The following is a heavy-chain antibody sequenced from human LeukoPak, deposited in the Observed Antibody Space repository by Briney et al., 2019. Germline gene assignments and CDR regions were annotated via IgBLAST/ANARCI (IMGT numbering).Heavy chain of an antibody. CDR1: VVSMNGYY. CDR2: VDSSGNT. D-gene: IGHD1-26*01. Sequence: KTSETLSLTCSVSVVSMNGYYWSWLRQSAGNRLEWIGHVDSSGNTNYNPSLEIRGTMSVDTSKKQFSVKLTSVTAADMAVYFCARQFLVGSTFHAFDLWGQGTRVTVSS. J-gene: IGHJ3*01. V-gene: IGHV4-4*07. CDR3: ARQFLVGSTFHAFDL.